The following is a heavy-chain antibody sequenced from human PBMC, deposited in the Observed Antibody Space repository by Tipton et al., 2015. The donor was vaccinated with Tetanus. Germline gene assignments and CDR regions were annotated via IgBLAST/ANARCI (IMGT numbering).Heavy chain of an antibody. CDR1: GGSLSRYY. Sequence: TLSLTCAVYGGSLSRYYWTWNRQPPGKGLEWIGKVDDSGSTNYSPSLKSRVTISIDRSKNQLSLKLTSVTAADTAVYYCARATSTGPAYNWFDPWGQGTLVTVSS. CDR2: VDDSGST. D-gene: IGHD2-8*02. V-gene: IGHV4-34*01. J-gene: IGHJ5*02. CDR3: ARATSTGPAYNWFDP.